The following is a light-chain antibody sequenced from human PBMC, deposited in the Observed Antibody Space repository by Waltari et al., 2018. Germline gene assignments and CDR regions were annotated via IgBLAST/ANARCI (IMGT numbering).Light chain of an antibody. CDR1: SSNIDKTY. J-gene: IGLJ3*02. Sequence: QSVLTQPTSASGTPGQRVTISCSGSSSNIDKTYVYWYQQLPGMAPKLLIYTNNQRPSGVPDRFSGSKSGTSASLAISGLRSEDEADYFCAAWDDSLSAWMFGGGTKLTVL. V-gene: IGLV1-47*01. CDR2: TNN. CDR3: AAWDDSLSAWM.